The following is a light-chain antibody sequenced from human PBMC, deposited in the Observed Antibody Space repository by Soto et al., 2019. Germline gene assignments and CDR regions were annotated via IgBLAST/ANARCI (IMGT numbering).Light chain of an antibody. CDR3: GSWDSSLSAYV. Sequence: QSVMTQPPSVSAAPGQRVTISCSGSSSNIGGNSVSWYQQLPGTAPKLLIYDDDKRPSGIPDRFSGSKSSTSATLGITGFQTGDEADYYCGSWDSSLSAYVFGTGTKLIVL. CDR1: SSNIGGNS. J-gene: IGLJ1*01. CDR2: DDD. V-gene: IGLV1-51*01.